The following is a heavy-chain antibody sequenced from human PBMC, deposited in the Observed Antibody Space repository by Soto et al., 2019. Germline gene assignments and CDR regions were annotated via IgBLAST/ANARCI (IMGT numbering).Heavy chain of an antibody. J-gene: IGHJ6*02. CDR3: ARDFRNWNHLGDYYYGMDV. CDR2: IYHSGST. CDR1: GGSISSSNW. D-gene: IGHD1-1*01. Sequence: SETLSLTCAVSGGSISSSNWWSWVRQPPGKGLEWIGEIYHSGSTNYNPSLKSRVTISVDKSKNQFSLKLSSVTAADTAVYYCARDFRNWNHLGDYYYGMDVWGQGTTVTVSS. V-gene: IGHV4-4*02.